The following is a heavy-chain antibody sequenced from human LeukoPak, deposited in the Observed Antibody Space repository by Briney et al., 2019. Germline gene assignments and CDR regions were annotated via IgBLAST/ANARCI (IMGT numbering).Heavy chain of an antibody. V-gene: IGHV3-7*01. Sequence: GGSLRLSCAASGFTFSSYWMSWVRQAPGKGLEWVANIKQDGSEKYYVDSVKGRFTISRDNSKNTLYLQMNSLRTDDTAVYYCATGRGSGWYAFHFDYWGQGTLVTVSS. D-gene: IGHD6-19*01. CDR3: ATGRGSGWYAFHFDY. J-gene: IGHJ4*02. CDR1: GFTFSSYW. CDR2: IKQDGSEK.